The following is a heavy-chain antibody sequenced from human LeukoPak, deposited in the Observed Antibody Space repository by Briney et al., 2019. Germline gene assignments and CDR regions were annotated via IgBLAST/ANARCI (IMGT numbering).Heavy chain of an antibody. CDR1: GGSVSSGSYY. CDR2: IYYSGNS. CDR3: ARGYYFDSAGRSDAFDI. J-gene: IGHJ3*02. D-gene: IGHD3-22*01. Sequence: PLQTLSLTCTVSGGSVSSGSYYWSWVRQHPGKGLEWIGYIYYSGNSNYNPSLKSRVTISVDTSKNQFSLKLSSVTAADTAVYYCARGYYFDSAGRSDAFDIWGQGTMVTVSS. V-gene: IGHV4-31*03.